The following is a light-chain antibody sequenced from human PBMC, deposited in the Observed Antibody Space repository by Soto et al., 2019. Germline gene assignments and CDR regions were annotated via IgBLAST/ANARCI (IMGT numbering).Light chain of an antibody. J-gene: IGKJ5*01. CDR3: QQLNSYPIT. V-gene: IGKV1-9*01. CDR2: AAS. CDR1: QVISSY. Sequence: EIQMTQSPSSLSASVGDRVTITCRASQVISSYLAWYQQKPGKAPKLLIYAASTLQSGVPSRFSGSRSGTEFTLTISSLQPEDFATYYCQQLNSYPITFGQGTRLEIK.